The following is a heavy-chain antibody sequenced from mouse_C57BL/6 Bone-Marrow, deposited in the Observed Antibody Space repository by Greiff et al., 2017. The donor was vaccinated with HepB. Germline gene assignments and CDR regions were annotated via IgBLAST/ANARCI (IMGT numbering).Heavy chain of an antibody. V-gene: IGHV1-55*01. CDR2: IYPGSGST. J-gene: IGHJ1*03. Sequence: QVQLKQSGAELVKPGASVKMSCKASGYTFTSYWITWVKQRPGQGLEWIGDIYPGSGSTNYNEKFKSKATLTVDTSSSTAYMQLSSLTSEDSAVYYCARTFTRYFDVWGTGTTVTVSS. CDR1: GYTFTSYW. CDR3: ARTFTRYFDV.